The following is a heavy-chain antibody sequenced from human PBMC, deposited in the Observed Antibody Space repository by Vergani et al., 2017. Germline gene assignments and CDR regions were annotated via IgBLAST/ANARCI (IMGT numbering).Heavy chain of an antibody. J-gene: IGHJ1*01. D-gene: IGHD5-12*01. CDR2: ISSSSSYI. CDR1: GFTFSSYS. CDR3: ARLHPVYSGYENFQH. Sequence: EVQLVESGGGLVKPGGSLRLSCAASGFTFSSYSMNWVRQAPGKGLEWVSSISSSSSYIYYADSVKGRFTISRDNAKNSLYLQMNSLRAEDTAVYYCARLHPVYSGYENFQHWGQGTLVTVSS. V-gene: IGHV3-21*01.